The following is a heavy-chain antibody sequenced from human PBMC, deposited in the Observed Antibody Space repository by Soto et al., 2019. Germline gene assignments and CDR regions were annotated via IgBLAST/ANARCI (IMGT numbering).Heavy chain of an antibody. V-gene: IGHV4-30-2*01. Sequence: SETLSLTCAVSGGSISSGGYSWSWIRQPPGKGLQWIGYIYHSGSTYYNPSLKSRVTISVDRSKNQFSLKLSSVTAADTAVYYCARVPDRWGQGTLVTVS. CDR3: ARVPDR. D-gene: IGHD2-2*01. CDR1: GGSISSGGYS. CDR2: IYHSGST. J-gene: IGHJ5*02.